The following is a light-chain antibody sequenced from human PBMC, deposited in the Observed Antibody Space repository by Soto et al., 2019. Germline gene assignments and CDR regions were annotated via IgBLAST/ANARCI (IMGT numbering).Light chain of an antibody. CDR1: SSDVGGYNY. CDR2: DVN. J-gene: IGLJ1*01. CDR3: CSNAGTNTV. Sequence: QSALTQPRSVSGSPGQSVTISCTGTSSDVGGYNYVSWYQQHPGKAPKLMIFDVNRRPSGVPDRFSGSKSGNTASLTISGLQADDDADYYCCSNAGTNTVFGSGTKVTIL. V-gene: IGLV2-11*01.